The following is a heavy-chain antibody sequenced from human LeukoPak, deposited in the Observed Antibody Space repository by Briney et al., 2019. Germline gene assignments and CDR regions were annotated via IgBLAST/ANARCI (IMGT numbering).Heavy chain of an antibody. CDR3: ARDMYYDYVWGSYRYRYYFDY. D-gene: IGHD3-16*02. CDR1: GFTFSSYG. J-gene: IGHJ4*02. Sequence: GGSLRLSCAASGFTFSSYGMNWVRQAPGKGLEWVSYISSSSSTIYYADSVKGRFTISRDNAKNSLYLQMNSLRAEDTAVYYCARDMYYDYVWGSYRYRYYFDYWGQGTLVTVSS. V-gene: IGHV3-48*01. CDR2: ISSSSSTI.